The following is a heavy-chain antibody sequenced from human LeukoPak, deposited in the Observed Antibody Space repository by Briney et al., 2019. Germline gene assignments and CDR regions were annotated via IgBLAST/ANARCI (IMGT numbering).Heavy chain of an antibody. CDR3: AINGHSHPY. Sequence: GGSLRLSCGASGFTFRCFLMMWLRQAPGEGLECVDNEKNDETETHHVDPLRGRHTISTDNAKNSLYLQRNSLRVEDAGVYYCAINGHSHPYWGQGTLVSVSS. V-gene: IGHV3-7*01. CDR2: EKNDETET. D-gene: IGHD2-21*01. CDR1: GFTFRCFL. J-gene: IGHJ4*02.